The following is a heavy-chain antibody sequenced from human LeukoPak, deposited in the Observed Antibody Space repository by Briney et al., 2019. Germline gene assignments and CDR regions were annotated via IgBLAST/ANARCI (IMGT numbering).Heavy chain of an antibody. V-gene: IGHV3-23*01. J-gene: IGHJ3*02. Sequence: GGSLRLSCVAPGFAFSDYAMSWVRQAPGKGLEWVSAISGSGGSTYYADSVKGRFTISRDNSKNTLYLQMNSLRAEDTAVYYCAKDRIQLWLKGSRDAFDIWGQGTMVTVSS. CDR1: GFAFSDYA. CDR2: ISGSGGST. CDR3: AKDRIQLWLKGSRDAFDI. D-gene: IGHD5-18*01.